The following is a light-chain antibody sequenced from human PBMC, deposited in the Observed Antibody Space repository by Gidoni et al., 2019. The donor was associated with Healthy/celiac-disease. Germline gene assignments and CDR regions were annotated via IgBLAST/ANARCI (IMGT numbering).Light chain of an antibody. CDR2: GAS. Sequence: IVITQPPAPLSVSPAERATIPCRASQSVSSNFAWYQQKPGQPPGLLIYGASTRATVIPARFSCSGSGTEFALTISSLQSEDFAVYYCQQYNNWPPLYTFGQGTKLEIK. V-gene: IGKV3-15*01. CDR1: QSVSSN. CDR3: QQYNNWPPLYT. J-gene: IGKJ2*01.